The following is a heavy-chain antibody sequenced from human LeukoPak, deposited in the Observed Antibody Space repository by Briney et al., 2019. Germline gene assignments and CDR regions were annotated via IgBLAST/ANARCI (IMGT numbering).Heavy chain of an antibody. Sequence: ASVKVSCKASGYTFTSYGISWVRQAPGQGLEWMGWISAYNGNTNYAQKLQGRVTMTTDTSTSTAYMELRSLRSDDTAVYYCARVELRYSDWLFTVFKENWFDPWGQGTLVTVSS. CDR1: GYTFTSYG. D-gene: IGHD3-9*01. CDR2: ISAYNGNT. J-gene: IGHJ5*02. V-gene: IGHV1-18*01. CDR3: ARVELRYSDWLFTVFKENWFDP.